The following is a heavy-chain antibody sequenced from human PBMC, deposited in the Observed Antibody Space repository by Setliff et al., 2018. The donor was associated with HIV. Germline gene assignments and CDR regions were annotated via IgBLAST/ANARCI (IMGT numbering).Heavy chain of an antibody. CDR2: INHSGSI. CDR1: GGSFSGYS. Sequence: PSETLSLTCAVYGGSFSGYSWTWIRQAPGKGLEWIGEINHSGSISYNPSLKSRVTMSVDTSKNQFSLRLSSVTAADTAVYYCARTARGYTTIWYRNGLTYYNYMDVWGKGTKVTVSS. V-gene: IGHV4-34*01. CDR3: ARTARGYTTIWYRNGLTYYNYMDV. D-gene: IGHD1-1*01. J-gene: IGHJ6*03.